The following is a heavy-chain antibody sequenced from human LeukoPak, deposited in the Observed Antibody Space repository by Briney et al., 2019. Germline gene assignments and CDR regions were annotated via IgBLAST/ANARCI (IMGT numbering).Heavy chain of an antibody. CDR3: ARYDISGYYLDY. V-gene: IGHV3-53*01. D-gene: IGHD3-22*01. J-gene: IGHJ4*02. Sequence: GGSLRFSCAVTGFPVSSKYMRGVRQNPGKGLTSESFLYSGRKTHYADSVKGRFTISRDNSKNTLYLQMNSLRAEDTAVYYCARYDISGYYLDYWGQGTLVTVPS. CDR1: GFPVSSKY. CDR2: LYSGRKT.